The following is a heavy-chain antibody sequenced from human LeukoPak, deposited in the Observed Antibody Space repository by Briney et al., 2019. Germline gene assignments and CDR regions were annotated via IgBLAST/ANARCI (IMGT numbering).Heavy chain of an antibody. CDR3: ARLRLYNWFDP. CDR1: GGSISSSSYY. J-gene: IGHJ5*02. V-gene: IGHV4-39*07. CDR2: IYYSGST. Sequence: SETLSLTCTVSGGSISSSSYYWGWIRQPPGKGLEWIGSIYYSGSTNYNPSLKSRVTISVDTSKNQFSLKLSSVTAADTAVYYCARLRLYNWFDPWGQGTLVTVSS.